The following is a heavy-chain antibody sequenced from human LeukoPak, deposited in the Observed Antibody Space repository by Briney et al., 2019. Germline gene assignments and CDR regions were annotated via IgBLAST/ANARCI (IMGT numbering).Heavy chain of an antibody. CDR1: GGSISSYY. CDR2: IYYSGST. J-gene: IGHJ6*03. D-gene: IGHD2-2*01. Sequence: PSETPSLTCTVSGGSISSYYWSWIRQPPGKGLEWIGYIYYSGSTNYNPSLKSRVTISVDTSKNQFSLKLSSVTAADTAVYYCARDHRGYCSSTGCLQPTYYYYYMDVWGNGTTVTVSS. CDR3: ARDHRGYCSSTGCLQPTYYYYYMDV. V-gene: IGHV4-59*01.